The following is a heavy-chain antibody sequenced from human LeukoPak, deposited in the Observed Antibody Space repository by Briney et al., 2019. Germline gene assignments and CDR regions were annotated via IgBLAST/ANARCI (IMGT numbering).Heavy chain of an antibody. CDR1: GFTFDDYG. J-gene: IGHJ4*02. CDR2: ISWSSGKI. CDR3: ARDGGEDYDSS. V-gene: IGHV3-9*01. D-gene: IGHD3-22*01. Sequence: PGGSLRLSCAASGFTFDDYGMHWVRHAPGKGREWVSGISWSSGKIVYADSVKGRFTISRDNANNSLYLQMNSLRAEDTAVYYCARDGGEDYDSSWGQGTLVTVSS.